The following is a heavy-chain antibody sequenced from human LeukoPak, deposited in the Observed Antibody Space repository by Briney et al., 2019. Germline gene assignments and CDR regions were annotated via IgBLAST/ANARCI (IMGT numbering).Heavy chain of an antibody. D-gene: IGHD2-2*02. CDR1: GFTFSSYA. Sequence: GRSLRLSCAASGFTFSSYAMHWIRQTPGKGLEWASYISSSGSTIYYADSVKGRFTISRDNSKNTLYLQMNSLRAEDTAVYYCARGGTSCYTECVNYYYYMDVWGKGTAVTVSS. CDR3: ARGGTSCYTECVNYYYYMDV. J-gene: IGHJ6*03. V-gene: IGHV3-48*01. CDR2: ISSSGSTI.